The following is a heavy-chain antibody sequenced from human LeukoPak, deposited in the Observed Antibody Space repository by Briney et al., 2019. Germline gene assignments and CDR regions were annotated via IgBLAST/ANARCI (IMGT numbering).Heavy chain of an antibody. CDR3: ARDLYGTRVAAAGLADY. CDR1: GYTFTSYG. V-gene: IGHV1-18*01. Sequence: ASVKVSCKASGYTFTSYGISWVRQAPGQGLEWMGWISAYNGNTNYAQKLQGRVTMTTDTSTSTAYMELRSLRSDDTAVYYCARDLYGTRVAAAGLADYWGQGTLVTVSS. CDR2: ISAYNGNT. D-gene: IGHD6-13*01. J-gene: IGHJ4*02.